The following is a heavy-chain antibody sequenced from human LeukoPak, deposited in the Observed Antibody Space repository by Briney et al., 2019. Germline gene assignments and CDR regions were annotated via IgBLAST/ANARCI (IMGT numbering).Heavy chain of an antibody. CDR1: GFTFGGYG. Sequence: GRSLRLSCAGSGFTFGGYGVHWFRQTPGKGLEWVAVIAYDGSRAFYADSVKGRFTISRDNAKNTVYLQMDSLRAEDTAVYYCARGDTNYYYYYMDVWGKGTTVTVSS. CDR2: IAYDGSRA. V-gene: IGHV3-33*01. CDR3: ARGDTNYYYYYMDV. J-gene: IGHJ6*03.